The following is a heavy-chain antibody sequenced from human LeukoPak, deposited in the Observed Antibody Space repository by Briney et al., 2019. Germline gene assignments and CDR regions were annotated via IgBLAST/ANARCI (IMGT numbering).Heavy chain of an antibody. Sequence: GGSLRLSCAASGLTVSSNYMTWVRQAQGKGLEWVSIIYSGGTTHYADSVKGRFTISRDNSKNTLYLQMNSLRAEDAAVYYCARLLYYYDSSIYQRYFDYWGQGTLVTVSS. D-gene: IGHD3-22*01. J-gene: IGHJ4*02. CDR1: GLTVSSNY. V-gene: IGHV3-53*01. CDR2: IYSGGTT. CDR3: ARLLYYYDSSIYQRYFDY.